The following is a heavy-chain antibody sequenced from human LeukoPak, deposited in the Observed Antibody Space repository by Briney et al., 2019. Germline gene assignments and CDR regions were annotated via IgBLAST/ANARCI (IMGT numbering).Heavy chain of an antibody. Sequence: SETLSLTCAVYGGSFSGYYWSWIRQPPGKGLEWIGEINHSGSTNYNPSLKSRVTISVDTSKNQFSLKLSSMTAADTAVYYCARGNGSSPPFDYWGQGTLVTVSS. J-gene: IGHJ4*02. V-gene: IGHV4-34*01. D-gene: IGHD6-6*01. CDR3: ARGNGSSPPFDY. CDR2: INHSGST. CDR1: GGSFSGYY.